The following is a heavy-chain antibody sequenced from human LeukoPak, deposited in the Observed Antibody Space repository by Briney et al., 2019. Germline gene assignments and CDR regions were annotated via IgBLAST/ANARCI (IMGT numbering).Heavy chain of an antibody. J-gene: IGHJ4*02. CDR3: ARLGLGSSRDY. D-gene: IGHD6-6*01. CDR1: GGSISSSSYY. V-gene: IGHV4-39*01. CDR2: IYYSGTT. Sequence: YPSETLSLTCTVSGGSISSSSYYWGWIRQPPGKGLEWIGSIYYSGTTYYNPSLKSRVTISVDTSKNQFSPKLSSVTAADTAVYYCARLGLGSSRDYWGQGTLVTVSS.